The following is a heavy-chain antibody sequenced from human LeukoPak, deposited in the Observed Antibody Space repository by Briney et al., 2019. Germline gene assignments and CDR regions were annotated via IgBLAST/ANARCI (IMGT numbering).Heavy chain of an antibody. CDR1: GFTFSRYS. Sequence: GGPLRLSCAASGFTFSRYSMNWVRQAPGKGLEWVSYISSSSSNIYYADSVKGRFTISRDNAKNSLYLQMNSLRAEDTAVYYCARSRAEFDYWGRGTLVTVSS. CDR2: ISSSSSNI. V-gene: IGHV3-48*01. D-gene: IGHD4/OR15-4a*01. J-gene: IGHJ4*02. CDR3: ARSRAEFDY.